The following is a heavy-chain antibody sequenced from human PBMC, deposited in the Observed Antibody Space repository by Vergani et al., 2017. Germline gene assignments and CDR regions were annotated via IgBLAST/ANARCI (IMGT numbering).Heavy chain of an antibody. J-gene: IGHJ2*01. CDR3: VKDNDYDADGPFDL. V-gene: IGHV3-9*01. D-gene: IGHD3-16*01. Sequence: VEAGGGLVQPGGSLRLSCTASGFTFQAFAFHWVRQVSGRGLEGVSGIYRNYGVKNGNSFEGRFSISRDNAKKAVFLQMNNLRHEDTALYFCVKDNDYDADGPFDLWGRGTLVTVSS. CDR2: IYRNYGVK. CDR1: GFTFQAFA.